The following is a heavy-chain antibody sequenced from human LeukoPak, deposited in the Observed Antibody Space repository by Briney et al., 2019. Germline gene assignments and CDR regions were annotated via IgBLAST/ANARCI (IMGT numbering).Heavy chain of an antibody. D-gene: IGHD2-8*01. CDR3: ARDPGLGYCTNGVCNFDY. CDR2: MNPNSGNT. Sequence: GASVKVSCKASGYTFTSYDINWVRQATGQGLEWMRWMNPNSGNTGYAQKFQGRVTITRNTSISTAYMELSSLRSEDTAVYYCARDPGLGYCTNGVCNFDYWGQGTLVTVSS. J-gene: IGHJ4*02. CDR1: GYTFTSYD. V-gene: IGHV1-8*03.